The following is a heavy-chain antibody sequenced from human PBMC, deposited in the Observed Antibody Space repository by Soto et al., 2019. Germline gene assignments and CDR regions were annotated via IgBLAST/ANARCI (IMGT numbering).Heavy chain of an antibody. CDR3: AKSRPYYYDSSGYYFDY. D-gene: IGHD3-22*01. J-gene: IGHJ4*02. V-gene: IGHV3-11*01. Sequence: VGSLRLSCAASGFTFSDYYMSWIRQAPGKGLEWVSYISSSGSTIYYADSVKGRFTISRDNAKNTLYLQMNSLRAEDTAVYCCAKSRPYYYDSSGYYFDYWGQGTLVTVSS. CDR1: GFTFSDYY. CDR2: ISSSGSTI.